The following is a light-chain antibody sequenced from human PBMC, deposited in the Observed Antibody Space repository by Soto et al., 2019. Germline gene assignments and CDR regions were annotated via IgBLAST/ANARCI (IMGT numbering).Light chain of an antibody. CDR1: SSNIGAGYD. CDR2: RNN. V-gene: IGLV1-40*01. J-gene: IGLJ2*01. CDR3: QSYDSSLSGYVV. Sequence: QSVLTQPPSVSGAPGQTVTISCTGSSSNIGAGYDVHWYQHLPGIAPKLLIYRNNNRPSGVPDRFSGSKSGNSASLAITGLQAEDEADYYCQSYDSSLSGYVVFGGRTQLTVL.